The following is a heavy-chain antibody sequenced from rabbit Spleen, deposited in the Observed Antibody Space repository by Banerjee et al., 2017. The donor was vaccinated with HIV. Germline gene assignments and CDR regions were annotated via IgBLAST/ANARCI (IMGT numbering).Heavy chain of an antibody. V-gene: IGHV1S40*01. Sequence: QSLEESGGDLVKPGASLTLTCTASGFTLSSYYICWVRQAPGKGLEWIACIVNGDGSTYYASWAKGQFTISKTSSTTVTLRMTSLTVADTATYFCARHPSVSDFYFNLWGQGTLVTVS. CDR2: IVNGDGST. CDR3: ARHPSVSDFYFNL. CDR1: GFTLSSYY. D-gene: IGHD1-1*01. J-gene: IGHJ4*01.